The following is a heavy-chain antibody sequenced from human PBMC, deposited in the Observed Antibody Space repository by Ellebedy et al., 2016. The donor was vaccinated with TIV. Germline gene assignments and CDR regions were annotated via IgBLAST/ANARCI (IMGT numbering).Heavy chain of an antibody. CDR3: ATLEDIVVVVAARPPYYYYGMDV. D-gene: IGHD2-15*01. J-gene: IGHJ6*02. CDR2: IKSKSSGGTT. CDR1: GFTFSNAW. Sequence: GGSLRLSCAASGFTFSNAWMSWVRQAPGKGLEWVGRIKSKSSGGTTDYAAPVKGRFTISRDNSKNTLYLQMNSLRAEDTAVYYCATLEDIVVVVAARPPYYYYGMDVWGQGTTVTVSS. V-gene: IGHV3-15*01.